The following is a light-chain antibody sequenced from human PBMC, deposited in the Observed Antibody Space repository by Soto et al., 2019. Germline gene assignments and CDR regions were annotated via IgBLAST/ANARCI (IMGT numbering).Light chain of an antibody. CDR2: DNN. V-gene: IGLV1-51*01. CDR3: GTWDSSLSVFYV. J-gene: IGLJ1*01. CDR1: SSNIGNNY. Sequence: QSVLTQPPSVSAAPGQKVTISCSGSSSNIGNNYVSWYQQLPGTAPKLLIYDNNKRPSGIPDRFSGPKSGTSATLGITGLQTGDEADYYCGTWDSSLSVFYVFGTGTKVTVL.